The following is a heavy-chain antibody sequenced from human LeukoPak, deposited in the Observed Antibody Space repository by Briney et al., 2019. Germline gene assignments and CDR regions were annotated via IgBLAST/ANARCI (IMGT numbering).Heavy chain of an antibody. Sequence: PSETLPLTCTVSGYAIISGGFSWNWIRQPPGKGLEWIGSIYYSGSTYYNPSLKSRVTISVDTSKNQFSLKLSSVTAADTAVYYCARVRGGPGSFDYWGQGTLVTVSS. CDR1: GYAIISGGFS. V-gene: IGHV4-39*07. CDR2: IYYSGST. D-gene: IGHD3-10*01. CDR3: ARVRGGPGSFDY. J-gene: IGHJ4*02.